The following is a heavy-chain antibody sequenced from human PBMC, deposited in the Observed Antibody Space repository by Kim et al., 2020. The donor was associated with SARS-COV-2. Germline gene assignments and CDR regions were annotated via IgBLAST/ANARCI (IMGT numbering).Heavy chain of an antibody. CDR2: MNPNSGNT. Sequence: ASVKVSCKATGYTFTSYDINWVRQATGQGLEWMGWMNPNSGNTGYAQKFQGRVTMTRNTSISTAYMELSSLRSEDTAVYYCARVWNDYYYYGMDVWGQGTTVTVSS. J-gene: IGHJ6*02. V-gene: IGHV1-8*01. CDR3: ARVWNDYYYYGMDV. CDR1: GYTFTSYD. D-gene: IGHD1-1*01.